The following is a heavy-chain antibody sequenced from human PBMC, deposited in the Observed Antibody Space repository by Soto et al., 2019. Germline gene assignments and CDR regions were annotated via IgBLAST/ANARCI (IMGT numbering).Heavy chain of an antibody. V-gene: IGHV3-33*01. D-gene: IGHD6-19*01. Sequence: QVQLVESGGGVVQPGMSLSLSCAASGFTFSDYAMDWVRQAPGQGLGWVALTSHDERKISYADSVKGRFTISRGNSEKTLYRQMCSLSAEDTAVDYCARGRYSKGWYYYDYWGQGTLVTVSS. J-gene: IGHJ4*02. CDR3: ARGRYSKGWYYYDY. CDR2: TSHDERKI. CDR1: GFTFSDYA.